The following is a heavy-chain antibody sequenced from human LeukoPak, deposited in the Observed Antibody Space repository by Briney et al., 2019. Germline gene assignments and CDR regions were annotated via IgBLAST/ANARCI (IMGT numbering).Heavy chain of an antibody. CDR2: ILYDGSNK. J-gene: IGHJ3*02. Sequence: GGCLRLSCAASGFTFSSYGMHWVRQAPGKGLEWVAVILYDGSNKYYADSVKGRFTISRDNSKNTLYLQMNSLRAEDTAVYYCARVVTTVTGGDAFDIWGQGTMVTVSS. CDR3: ARVVTTVTGGDAFDI. CDR1: GFTFSSYG. D-gene: IGHD4-17*01. V-gene: IGHV3-33*01.